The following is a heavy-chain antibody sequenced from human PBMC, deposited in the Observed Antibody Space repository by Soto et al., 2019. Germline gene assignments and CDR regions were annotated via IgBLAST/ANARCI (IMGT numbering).Heavy chain of an antibody. D-gene: IGHD1-26*01. CDR2: INPNSGCT. CDR1: GYTFTGYY. J-gene: IGHJ6*02. CDR3: AVGGATLYGMDV. V-gene: IGHV1-2*02. Sequence: ASVKVSCKASGYTFTGYYMHWVRQAPGQGLGWMGLINPNSGCTNYAEKVHGSVSMTRDTSVRSGYMARSRLTADDTGGDYCAVGGATLYGMDVWGQGTTVTVSS.